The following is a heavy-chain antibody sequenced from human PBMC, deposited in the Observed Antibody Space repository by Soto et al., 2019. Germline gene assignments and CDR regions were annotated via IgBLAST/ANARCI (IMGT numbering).Heavy chain of an antibody. V-gene: IGHV3-23*01. CDR2: ISGGGNDR. J-gene: IGHJ4*02. D-gene: IGHD6-13*01. Sequence: GGSLRLSCAASGFTFSSYAMSWVRQAPGKGLEWVSAISGGGNDRFYADSVRGRFTISRDNSRNTLYLHMNSLRAEDTAVHYCARSLFIASTDTEPFDSWGQGTLVTVSS. CDR3: ARSLFIASTDTEPFDS. CDR1: GFTFSSYA.